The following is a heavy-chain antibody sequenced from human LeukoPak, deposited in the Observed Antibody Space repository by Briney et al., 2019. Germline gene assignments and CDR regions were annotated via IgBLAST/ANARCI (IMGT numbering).Heavy chain of an antibody. J-gene: IGHJ1*01. D-gene: IGHD3-10*01. Sequence: GGSLRLSCAASGFTVSRNYMNWVRQAPGKGLEWVSVIYTGGSTYYADSVKGRFTISRDNSRNTLYLQMNSLRAEDTAVYYCAICGAYYGSGSYYNGEYFQHWGQGTLVTVSS. CDR3: AICGAYYGSGSYYNGEYFQH. V-gene: IGHV3-66*01. CDR1: GFTVSRNY. CDR2: IYTGGST.